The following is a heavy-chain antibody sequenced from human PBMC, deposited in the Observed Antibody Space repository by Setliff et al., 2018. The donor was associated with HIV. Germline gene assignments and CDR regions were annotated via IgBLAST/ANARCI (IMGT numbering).Heavy chain of an antibody. D-gene: IGHD2-15*01. CDR3: ARGFCSGGTCFDY. Sequence: PSETLSLTCTVSGGSINNHYWSWIRQPPGKGLEWIGNIHHSGSTNYNPSLKSRVTISVDTSKNQFSLKLNSVTAADTAVYYCARGFCSGGTCFDYWGQGTLVTSPQ. V-gene: IGHV4-59*11. CDR1: GGSINNHY. J-gene: IGHJ4*02. CDR2: IHHSGST.